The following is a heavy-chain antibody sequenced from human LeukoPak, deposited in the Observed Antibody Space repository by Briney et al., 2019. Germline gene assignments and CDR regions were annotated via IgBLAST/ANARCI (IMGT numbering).Heavy chain of an antibody. D-gene: IGHD5-24*01. CDR3: ARGRGYFDY. V-gene: IGHV4-30-4*08. CDR1: GGSIKSGDSY. Sequence: SETLSLTCSVSGGSIKSGDSYWSWIRQPPGKGLEWIGYIYHSGSTYYNPSLKSRVTISVDTSKNQFSLRLSSVTAADTARYYCARGRGYFDYWGHGSLVTVSS. J-gene: IGHJ4*01. CDR2: IYHSGST.